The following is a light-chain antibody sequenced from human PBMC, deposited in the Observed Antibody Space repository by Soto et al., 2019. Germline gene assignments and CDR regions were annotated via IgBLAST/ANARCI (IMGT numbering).Light chain of an antibody. CDR3: QLSQQRSSWPPIA. Sequence: DIVLTQSPATLSLSPGNRVTLSCRANERINRSLAWYQQKPGQPPRILIYDASFRATGIPERFSGSGSGTDFTLSISSLEPEDFAVYYCQLSQQRSSWPPIAFGQGTRLEIK. V-gene: IGKV3-11*01. J-gene: IGKJ5*01. CDR2: DAS. CDR1: ERINRS.